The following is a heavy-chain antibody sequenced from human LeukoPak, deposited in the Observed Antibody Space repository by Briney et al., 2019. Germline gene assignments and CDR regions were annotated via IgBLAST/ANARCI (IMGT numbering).Heavy chain of an antibody. Sequence: PGGSLRPSCAASGFTFSSYAMSWVRQAPGKGLEWVSAISGSGGSTYYADSVKGRFTISRDNSKNTLYLQMNSLRAEDTAVYYCAKDVFTSGSLHNWFDPWGQGTLVTVSS. J-gene: IGHJ5*02. CDR2: ISGSGGST. CDR1: GFTFSSYA. V-gene: IGHV3-23*01. D-gene: IGHD3-10*01. CDR3: AKDVFTSGSLHNWFDP.